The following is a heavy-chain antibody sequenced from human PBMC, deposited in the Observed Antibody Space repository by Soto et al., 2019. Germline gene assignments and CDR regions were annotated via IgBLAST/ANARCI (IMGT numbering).Heavy chain of an antibody. D-gene: IGHD5-12*01. Sequence: SVKVSCKASGGTFSSYAISWVRQAPGQGLEWMGGIIPIFGTANYAQKFQGRVTITADESTSTAYMELSSLRSEDTAVYYCASVYSGYVQGYFDYWGQGTLVTVSS. V-gene: IGHV1-69*13. CDR1: GGTFSSYA. CDR2: IIPIFGTA. CDR3: ASVYSGYVQGYFDY. J-gene: IGHJ4*02.